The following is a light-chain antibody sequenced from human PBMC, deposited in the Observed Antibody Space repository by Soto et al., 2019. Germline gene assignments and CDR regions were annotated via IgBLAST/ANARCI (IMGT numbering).Light chain of an antibody. CDR3: QQRSNWPLT. Sequence: EIVVTQSPAPLSVSPGDGATLSCRASQSVSSYLAWYQQKRGQAPRLLIYDSSNRATGIPARFSGRGSGTDFSLIISSLEPEDFAVYYCQQRSNWPLTFGGGTRLEIK. V-gene: IGKV3-11*01. CDR1: QSVSSY. J-gene: IGKJ5*01. CDR2: DSS.